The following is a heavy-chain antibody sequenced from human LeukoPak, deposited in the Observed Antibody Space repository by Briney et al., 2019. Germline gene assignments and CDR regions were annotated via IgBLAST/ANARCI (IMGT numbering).Heavy chain of an antibody. Sequence: GGSLRLSCAASGFTFSSYEMNWVRQAPGKGLEWVSYISSSGSPIYYADSVKGRFTISRDNAKNSLYLQMNSLRAEGTAVYYCARKYYYGSGRSWGQGTLVTVSS. CDR2: ISSSGSPI. CDR1: GFTFSSYE. V-gene: IGHV3-48*03. J-gene: IGHJ5*02. D-gene: IGHD3-10*01. CDR3: ARKYYYGSGRS.